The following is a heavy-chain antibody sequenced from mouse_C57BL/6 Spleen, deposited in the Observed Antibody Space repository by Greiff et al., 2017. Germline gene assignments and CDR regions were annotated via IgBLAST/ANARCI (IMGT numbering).Heavy chain of an antibody. CDR3: ARHGPVVATGCDYAMDY. CDR1: GYTFTEYT. Sequence: VQLQQSGAELVKPGASVKLSCKASGYTFTEYTIHWVQQRPGQGLEWIGWFYPGSGSIKYNEKFKDKATLTADKSSSTVYMELSSLTSEDSAVYFCARHGPVVATGCDYAMDYWGQGTSVIVSS. D-gene: IGHD1-1*01. V-gene: IGHV1-62-2*01. CDR2: FYPGSGSI. J-gene: IGHJ4*01.